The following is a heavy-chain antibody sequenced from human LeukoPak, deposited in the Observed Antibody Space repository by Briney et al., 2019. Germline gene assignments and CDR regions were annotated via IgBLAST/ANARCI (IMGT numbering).Heavy chain of an antibody. D-gene: IGHD6-6*01. CDR2: IIPIFGTA. Sequence: SVKVSCKASGGTFSSYAISWVRQAPGQGLEWMGGIIPIFGTANYAQKFQGRVTITTDESTSTAYMELSSLRSEDTAVYYCASRSSSPHVGYFDYWGQGTLVTVSS. CDR3: ASRSSSPHVGYFDY. V-gene: IGHV1-69*05. J-gene: IGHJ4*02. CDR1: GGTFSSYA.